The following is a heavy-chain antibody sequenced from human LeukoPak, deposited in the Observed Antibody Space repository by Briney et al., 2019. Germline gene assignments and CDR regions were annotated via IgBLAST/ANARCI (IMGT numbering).Heavy chain of an antibody. D-gene: IGHD5-18*01. CDR2: IYYSGST. Sequence: GSLRLSCAASGFTFSSYWMSWVRQAPGKGLEWIGYIYYSGSTNYKSSLKSRVTISVDTSKNQFSLKLSSVTAADTAVYYCARTTEGGYSYGYFYYYMDVWGKGTTVTISS. CDR3: ARTTEGGYSYGYFYYYMDV. CDR1: GFTFSSYW. V-gene: IGHV4-59*01. J-gene: IGHJ6*03.